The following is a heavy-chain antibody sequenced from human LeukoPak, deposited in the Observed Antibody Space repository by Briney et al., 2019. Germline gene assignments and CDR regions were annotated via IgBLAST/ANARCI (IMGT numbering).Heavy chain of an antibody. V-gene: IGHV1-8*01. D-gene: IGHD5-18*01. CDR2: MNPNSGNT. CDR3: ARGLAAMVTYYYYYHMDV. J-gene: IGHJ6*03. CDR1: GYTFTGYD. Sequence: GASVRVSCKASGYTFTGYDINWVRQATGQGLEWMGWMNPNSGNTGYAQKFQGRVTITRNTSISTAYMELSSLRSEDTAVYYCARGLAAMVTYYYYYHMDVWGKGTTVTVSS.